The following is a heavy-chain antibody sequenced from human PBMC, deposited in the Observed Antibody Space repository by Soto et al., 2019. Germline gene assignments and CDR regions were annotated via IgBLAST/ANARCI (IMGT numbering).Heavy chain of an antibody. Sequence: ASVKVSCKASGYTFTGYYMHWVRQAPGQGLEWMGWINPNSGGTNYAQKFQGWVTMTRDTSISTAYMELSRLRSDDTAVYYCAREAAAGSYYYYYGMDVWGQGTTVTVS. CDR3: AREAAAGSYYYYYGMDV. J-gene: IGHJ6*02. D-gene: IGHD6-13*01. CDR2: INPNSGGT. V-gene: IGHV1-2*04. CDR1: GYTFTGYY.